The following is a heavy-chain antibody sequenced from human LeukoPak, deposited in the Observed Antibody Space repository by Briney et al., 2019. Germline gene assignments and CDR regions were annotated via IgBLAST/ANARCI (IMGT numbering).Heavy chain of an antibody. J-gene: IGHJ4*02. Sequence: GVSLRLSCAASGFTFSIYSMSWVRQAPGRGLEWVANIKQDGSDKYYLDSVKGRFTISRDNAKNSLYLQMNSLRAEDTAVYYCARDATNFDYWGQGTLVTVSS. CDR3: ARDATNFDY. D-gene: IGHD1-1*01. V-gene: IGHV3-7*01. CDR1: GFTFSIYS. CDR2: IKQDGSDK.